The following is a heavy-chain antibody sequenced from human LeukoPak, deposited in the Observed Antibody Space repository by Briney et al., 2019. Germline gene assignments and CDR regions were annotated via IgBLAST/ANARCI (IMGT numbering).Heavy chain of an antibody. D-gene: IGHD3-10*01. CDR3: ARLLYGDYFDY. CDR2: IYYSGIT. CDR1: GGSIGSGRYY. J-gene: IGHJ4*02. Sequence: SETLSLTCTVSGGSIGSGRYYWDWIRQPPGKGLEWIGSIYYSGITYYNPSLKSRFTISVDTSNNQFSLKLNSVTAADTAVYYCARLLYGDYFDYWGQGTLVTVSS. V-gene: IGHV4-39*01.